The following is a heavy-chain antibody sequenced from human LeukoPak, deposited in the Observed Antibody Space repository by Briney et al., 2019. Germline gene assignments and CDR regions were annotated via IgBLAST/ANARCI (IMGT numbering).Heavy chain of an antibody. CDR1: GFTFSSSA. D-gene: IGHD3-10*01. V-gene: IGHV3-23*01. J-gene: IGHJ4*02. Sequence: TAGSLRLSCAASGFTFSSSAMSWVRQAPGKGLEWISAISAGGQTTYYAASLKCRITISRDNSKSILYLQMNSLRADDTALYYRAKSAWFGDAPGGDFWGQGILVTVSS. CDR3: AKSAWFGDAPGGDF. CDR2: ISAGGQTT.